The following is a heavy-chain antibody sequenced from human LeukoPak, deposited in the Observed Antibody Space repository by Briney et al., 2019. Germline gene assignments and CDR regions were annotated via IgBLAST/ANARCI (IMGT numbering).Heavy chain of an antibody. D-gene: IGHD3-3*01. V-gene: IGHV4-59*01. CDR1: GGSINSYY. CDR2: IFYSGTT. Sequence: SETLSLTCTVSGGSINSYYWSWIRRPPGKGLEWIGYIFYSGTTNYNPSLKSRVTISVDTSQNQFSLKLSSVTAADTAVYYCARDLEWDQHNWFDPWGQGTLVTVSS. CDR3: ARDLEWDQHNWFDP. J-gene: IGHJ5*02.